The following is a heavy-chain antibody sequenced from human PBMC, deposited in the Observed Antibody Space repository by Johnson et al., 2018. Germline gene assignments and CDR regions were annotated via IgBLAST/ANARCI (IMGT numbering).Heavy chain of an antibody. CDR3: AAKGGRYYYGMDV. Sequence: QVQLVESGGGVVQPGRFLRLSCTASGFIFSSYAMHWVRQAPGKGLEWVALISYDGNNKYYADSVKDRFTISRGNSKNTLYLQMNSLRAEDTAVYYCAAKGGRYYYGMDVWGQGTTVTVSS. CDR1: GFIFSSYA. CDR2: ISYDGNNK. D-gene: IGHD1-26*01. V-gene: IGHV3-30-3*01. J-gene: IGHJ6*02.